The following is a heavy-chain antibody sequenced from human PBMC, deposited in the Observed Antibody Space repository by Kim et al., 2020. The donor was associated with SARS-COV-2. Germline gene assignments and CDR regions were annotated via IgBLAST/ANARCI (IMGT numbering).Heavy chain of an antibody. CDR2: INSDGSST. D-gene: IGHD1-26*01. Sequence: GGSLRLSCAASGFTFSSYWMHWVRQAPGKGLVWVSRINSDGSSTSYADSVKGRFTISRDNAKNTLYLQMNSLRAEDTAVYYCAREPHKYVGATDHDYWGQGTLVTVSS. V-gene: IGHV3-74*01. J-gene: IGHJ4*02. CDR1: GFTFSSYW. CDR3: AREPHKYVGATDHDY.